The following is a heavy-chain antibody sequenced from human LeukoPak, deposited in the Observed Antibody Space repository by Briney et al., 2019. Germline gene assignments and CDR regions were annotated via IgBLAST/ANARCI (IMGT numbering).Heavy chain of an antibody. CDR1: GYTFTSYD. V-gene: IGHV1-8*01. J-gene: IGHJ4*02. D-gene: IGHD3-16*01. Sequence: ASVKVSCKASGYTFTSYDINWVRQATGQGLEWMGWMNPNSGNTGYAQKFQGRVTMTRNTSISTAYMELSSLRSEDTAVYYCARGVKRRNLKYVWGSLPYYFDYWGQGTLVTVSP. CDR2: MNPNSGNT. CDR3: ARGVKRRNLKYVWGSLPYYFDY.